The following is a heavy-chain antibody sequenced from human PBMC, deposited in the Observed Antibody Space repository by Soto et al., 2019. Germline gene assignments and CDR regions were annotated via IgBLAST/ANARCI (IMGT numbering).Heavy chain of an antibody. V-gene: IGHV2-5*02. CDR2: IYWDDDK. J-gene: IGHJ4*02. D-gene: IGHD3-10*01. Sequence: QITLKESGPTLVKPTQTLTLTCTFSGISLSTSGVGVGWIRQPPGKALEWLALIYWDDDKRYSPSLKSRLTITKYTAKNQVVLTMTNMDPVDTATYYCAHIYHRSRFGEPPDYWGQGTLVTVSS. CDR1: GISLSTSGVG. CDR3: AHIYHRSRFGEPPDY.